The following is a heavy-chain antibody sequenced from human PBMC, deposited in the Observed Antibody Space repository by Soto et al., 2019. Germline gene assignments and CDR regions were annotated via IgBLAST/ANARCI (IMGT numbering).Heavy chain of an antibody. CDR1: GGSFSGYY. D-gene: IGHD6-6*01. Sequence: SETLSLNCAVYGGSFSGYYWSWIRQPPGKGLEWIGEINHSGSTNYNPSLKSRVTISVDTSKNQFSLKLSSVTAADTAVYYCARENREYSSSSDDYYYMDVWGKGTTVTVSS. CDR2: INHSGST. CDR3: ARENREYSSSSDDYYYMDV. V-gene: IGHV4-34*01. J-gene: IGHJ6*03.